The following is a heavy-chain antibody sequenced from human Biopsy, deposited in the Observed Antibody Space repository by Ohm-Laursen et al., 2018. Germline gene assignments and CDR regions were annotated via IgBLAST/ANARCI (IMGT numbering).Heavy chain of an antibody. V-gene: IGHV1-69*13. J-gene: IGHJ4*02. CDR2: IIPMFGTA. CDR3: ARGPHSGSHSCFDY. Sequence: SVKVSCKVSGYTLTELSMHWVRRAPGRGLEWMGGIIPMFGTANYAQLFQGRVTITADESTSTSYMELSSLTSEDTAIYYCARGPHSGSHSCFDYWGRGTLVTVSS. CDR1: GYTLTELS. D-gene: IGHD1-26*01.